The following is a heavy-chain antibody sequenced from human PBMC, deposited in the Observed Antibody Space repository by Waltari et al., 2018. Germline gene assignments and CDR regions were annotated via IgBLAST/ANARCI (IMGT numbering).Heavy chain of an antibody. Sequence: EVQLVESGGGLVKPGGSLRLSCAASGFTFSNAWMSWIRQAPGKGLEWVGRIKSKTDGGTTDYAAPVKGRFTISRDDSKNTLYLQMNSLKTEDTAVYYCARDLTGKRKGDVPYWGQGTLVTVSS. CDR1: GFTFSNAW. CDR2: IKSKTDGGTT. J-gene: IGHJ4*02. V-gene: IGHV3-15*01. D-gene: IGHD1-20*01. CDR3: ARDLTGKRKGDVPY.